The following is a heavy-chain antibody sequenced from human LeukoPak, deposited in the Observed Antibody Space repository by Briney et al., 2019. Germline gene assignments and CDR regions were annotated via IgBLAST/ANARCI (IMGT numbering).Heavy chain of an antibody. CDR2: ISRTGVAT. Sequence: GGSLRLSCAASGFTFISFAMSWVRQAPGKGLEWVSTISRTGVATYYANSVKGRFTISRDNSKNTVYLQMNSLRPEDTAVYYCAKGGSSGWNFIDYCGQGPLVTVSS. V-gene: IGHV3-23*01. CDR3: AKGGSSGWNFIDY. J-gene: IGHJ4*02. D-gene: IGHD6-19*01. CDR1: GFTFISFA.